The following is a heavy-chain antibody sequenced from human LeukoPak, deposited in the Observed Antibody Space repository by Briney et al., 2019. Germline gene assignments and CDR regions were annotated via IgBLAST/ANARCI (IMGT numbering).Heavy chain of an antibody. Sequence: SVKVSCKASGGTFSSYSITWVRQAPGQGLEWMGGIMPLFNTANYAQQFQGRVTITTDESTGTAYMELSSLRFEDTAMYYCARVDRYHYYLDVWGKGTTVTVSS. J-gene: IGHJ6*03. CDR2: IMPLFNTA. V-gene: IGHV1-69*05. CDR3: ARVDRYHYYLDV. CDR1: GGTFSSYS.